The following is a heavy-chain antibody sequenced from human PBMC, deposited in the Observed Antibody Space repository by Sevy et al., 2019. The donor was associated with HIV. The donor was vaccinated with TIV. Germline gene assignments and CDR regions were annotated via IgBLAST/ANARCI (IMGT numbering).Heavy chain of an antibody. CDR1: DDSINSYY. J-gene: IGHJ4*02. CDR3: ARGAVVIGTAATPVLDF. D-gene: IGHD2-2*01. CDR2: IYNNIGST. Sequence: SETLSLICSVSDDSINSYYWSWIRQPPGKGLEWIGYIYNNIGSTSYNPSLTSRVTISVDTSKNQFSLKLTSVTAADTAVYYCARGAVVIGTAATPVLDFWGLGSLVTVSS. V-gene: IGHV4-59*08.